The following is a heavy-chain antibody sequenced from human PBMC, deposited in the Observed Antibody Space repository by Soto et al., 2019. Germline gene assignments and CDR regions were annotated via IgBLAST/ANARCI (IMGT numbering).Heavy chain of an antibody. Sequence: ESGGGVVQPGRSLRLSCAASGFTFSSYGMHWVRQAPGKGLEWVAVISYDGSNKYYADSVKGRFTISRDNSKNTLYLQMNSLRAEDTAVYYCAKDSGDGDWFDYWGQGTLVTVSS. CDR3: AKDSGDGDWFDY. V-gene: IGHV3-30*18. D-gene: IGHD4-17*01. CDR2: ISYDGSNK. J-gene: IGHJ4*02. CDR1: GFTFSSYG.